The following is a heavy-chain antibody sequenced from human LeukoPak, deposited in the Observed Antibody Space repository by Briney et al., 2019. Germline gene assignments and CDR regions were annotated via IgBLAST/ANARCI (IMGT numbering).Heavy chain of an antibody. Sequence: GGTLRLSCAASGFTFSTDWMHGSRQAPPGALVWVSRIKCDGGTNYAHSVKRRLTISRDNAKKTVSLQMNSLRPEDTGVYYCARAPSEIGGYYPEYFRHWGQGTLVTVSS. CDR3: ARAPSEIGGYYPEYFRH. CDR1: GFTFSTDW. CDR2: IKCDGGT. V-gene: IGHV3-74*01. D-gene: IGHD3-22*01. J-gene: IGHJ1*01.